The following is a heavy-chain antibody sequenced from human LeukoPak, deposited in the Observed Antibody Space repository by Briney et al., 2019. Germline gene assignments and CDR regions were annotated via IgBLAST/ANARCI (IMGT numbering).Heavy chain of an antibody. V-gene: IGHV3-30*02. D-gene: IGHD3-22*01. Sequence: GGSLRLSCAASGFTFSSYGMHWVRRAPGKGLEWVAFIRYDGSNKYYADSVKGRFTISRDNSKNTLYLQMDSLRADDTAVYYCATAQREYYYDSSGIMGNWGQGTLVTVSS. J-gene: IGHJ4*02. CDR3: ATAQREYYYDSSGIMGN. CDR1: GFTFSSYG. CDR2: IRYDGSNK.